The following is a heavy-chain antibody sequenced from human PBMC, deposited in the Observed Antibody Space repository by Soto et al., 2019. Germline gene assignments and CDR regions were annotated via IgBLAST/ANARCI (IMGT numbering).Heavy chain of an antibody. V-gene: IGHV1-2*02. J-gene: IGHJ6*02. D-gene: IGHD6-13*01. CDR3: ARSLRIAAAGTNYGMDV. CDR1: GYSFTSYW. Sequence: VQLVQSGAEVKKPGESLRISCKGSGYSFTSYWISWVRQMPGKGLEWMGWINPNSGGTNYAQKFQGRVTMTRDTSISTAYMELSRLRSDDTAVYYCARSLRIAAAGTNYGMDVWGQGTTVTVSS. CDR2: INPNSGGT.